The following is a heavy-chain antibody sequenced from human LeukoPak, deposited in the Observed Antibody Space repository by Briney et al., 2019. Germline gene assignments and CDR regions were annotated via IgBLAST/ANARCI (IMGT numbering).Heavy chain of an antibody. CDR2: INQDGSDK. CDR3: ARSGSEYCSSTSCYNYYYYGMDA. J-gene: IGHJ6*02. Sequence: GGSLRLSCTASGFTFSNSWMRWVRQAPGKGPEWVASINQDGSDKYYVDSVKGRFTISRDNTKNSLYLQMSSLRVDDTAVYYCARSGSEYCSSTSCYNYYYYGMDAWGQGTTVTVSS. V-gene: IGHV3-7*03. CDR1: GFTFSNSW. D-gene: IGHD2-2*02.